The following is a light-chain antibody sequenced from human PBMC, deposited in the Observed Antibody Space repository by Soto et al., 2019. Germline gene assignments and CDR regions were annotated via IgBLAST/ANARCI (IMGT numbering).Light chain of an antibody. J-gene: IGKJ1*01. CDR3: QQYCSSPPT. V-gene: IGKV3-20*01. Sequence: EIVLTQSPGTLSLSPGERATLSCRASQTVSSSYVAWYQQKPCQAPRLLIYEASIRAIVIPDRFSGSGSGTDFTLTISRLETEDFAVYHCQQYCSSPPTFGQGSKVEIK. CDR2: EAS. CDR1: QTVSSSY.